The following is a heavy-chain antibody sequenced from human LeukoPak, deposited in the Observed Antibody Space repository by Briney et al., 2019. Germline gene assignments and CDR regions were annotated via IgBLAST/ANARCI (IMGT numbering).Heavy chain of an antibody. CDR2: IYYNGNT. D-gene: IGHD1-26*01. Sequence: PSETLSLTCTVSGGSISSYYWIWIRQPPGKVLEWIGFIYYNGNTNYNPSLKSRVTISEDSSKSQSSLKLTSVTAADTAVYYCARGVAGSGSTPKYWGQGTLVTVSS. CDR1: GGSISSYY. CDR3: ARGVAGSGSTPKY. J-gene: IGHJ4*02. V-gene: IGHV4-59*01.